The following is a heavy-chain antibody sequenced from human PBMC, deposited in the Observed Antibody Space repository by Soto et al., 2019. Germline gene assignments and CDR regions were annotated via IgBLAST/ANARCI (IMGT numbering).Heavy chain of an antibody. J-gene: IGHJ4*02. D-gene: IGHD3-3*02. CDR3: ARLPSRHLVDY. Sequence: GTLSLTCTVSGSSINSGGYYWGWIRQPPGKGLEWIGSMFYGVSTYYNPSLKSRVTVSVDTSKNQFSLNLRSVTAADTAVYYCARLPSRHLVDYWGQGTLVTVSS. CDR1: GSSINSGGYY. CDR2: MFYGVST. V-gene: IGHV4-39*01.